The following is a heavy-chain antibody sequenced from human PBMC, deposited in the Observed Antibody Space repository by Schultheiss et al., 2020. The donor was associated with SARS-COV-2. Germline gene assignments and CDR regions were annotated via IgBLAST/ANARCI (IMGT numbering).Heavy chain of an antibody. Sequence: SETLSLTCTVSGGSISSYYWSWIRQPPGKGLEWIGYIYYSGSTNYNPSLKSRVTISVDTSKNQFSLELSSVTAADTAVYYCARDSCSSTSCYKSPYYYFGMDVCGQGTTVTVSS. J-gene: IGHJ6*02. V-gene: IGHV4-59*01. D-gene: IGHD2-2*02. CDR2: IYYSGST. CDR1: GGSISSYY. CDR3: ARDSCSSTSCYKSPYYYFGMDV.